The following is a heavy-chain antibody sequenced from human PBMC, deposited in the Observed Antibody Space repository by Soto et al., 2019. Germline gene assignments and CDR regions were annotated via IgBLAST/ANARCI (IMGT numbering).Heavy chain of an antibody. V-gene: IGHV4-59*08. CDR1: GGPISSYY. D-gene: IGHD5-12*01. J-gene: IGHJ4*02. Sequence: PSETLSLTCTLSGGPISSYYWSWIRQPPGKGLEWIGYIYYSGSTNYNPSLKSRVTISVDTSKNQFSLKLSSVTAADTAVYYCARRYGSSFDYWGQGTLVTVSS. CDR3: ARRYGSSFDY. CDR2: IYYSGST.